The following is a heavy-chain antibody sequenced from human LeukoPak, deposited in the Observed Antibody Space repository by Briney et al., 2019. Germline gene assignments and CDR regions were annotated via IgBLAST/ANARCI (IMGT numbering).Heavy chain of an antibody. Sequence: GGSLRLSCAPSVFTFSRDIMNEVGQAPGKGLEWVSSISSSSSYIYYADSVKGRFTISRDNAKNSLYLQMNSLSAEDKAVYKCARAVAAASRSWWFDPWGQGTLVTVSS. CDR1: VFTFSRDI. CDR2: ISSSSSYI. CDR3: ARAVAAASRSWWFDP. D-gene: IGHD6-13*01. V-gene: IGHV3-21*01. J-gene: IGHJ5*02.